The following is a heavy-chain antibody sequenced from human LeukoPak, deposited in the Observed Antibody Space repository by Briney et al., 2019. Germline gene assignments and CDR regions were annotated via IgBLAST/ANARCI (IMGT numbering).Heavy chain of an antibody. CDR1: GGSFSGYY. CDR3: AREISWLLWFGEKQVYFDY. D-gene: IGHD3-10*01. J-gene: IGHJ4*02. CDR2: INHSGST. V-gene: IGHV4-34*01. Sequence: SETLSLTCAVYGGSFSGYYWSWIRQPPGKGLEWIGEINHSGSTNYNPSLKSRVTISVDTSKNQSSLKLSSVTAADTAVYYCAREISWLLWFGEKQVYFDYWGQGTLVTVSS.